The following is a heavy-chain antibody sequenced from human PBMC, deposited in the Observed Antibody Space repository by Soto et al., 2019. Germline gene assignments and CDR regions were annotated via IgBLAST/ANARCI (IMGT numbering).Heavy chain of an antibody. CDR1: GFTFSSYW. D-gene: IGHD6-13*01. CDR2: IKQDGSEK. J-gene: IGHJ4*02. V-gene: IGHV3-7*03. CDR3: ARGRAPTLLYSSSFDY. Sequence: GGSLRLSCAASGFTFSSYWMSWVRQAPGKGLEWVANIKQDGSEKYYVDSVRGRFTISRDNAKNSLYLQMNSLRAEDTAVYYCARGRAPTLLYSSSFDYWGQGTLVTVSS.